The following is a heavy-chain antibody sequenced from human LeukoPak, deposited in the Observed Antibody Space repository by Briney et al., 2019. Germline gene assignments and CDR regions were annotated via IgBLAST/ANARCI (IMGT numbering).Heavy chain of an antibody. CDR1: GYTFTSYG. CDR2: ISAYNGNT. V-gene: IGHV1-18*01. Sequence: ASVKVSCKASGYTFTSYGISWVRQAPGQGLEWMGWISAYNGNTNYAQKLQGRVTMTTDTSTSTAYMELRSLRSDDTAVYYCARKFEWHTLYYFDYWGQGTLVTVSS. J-gene: IGHJ4*02. CDR3: ARKFEWHTLYYFDY. D-gene: IGHD3-9*01.